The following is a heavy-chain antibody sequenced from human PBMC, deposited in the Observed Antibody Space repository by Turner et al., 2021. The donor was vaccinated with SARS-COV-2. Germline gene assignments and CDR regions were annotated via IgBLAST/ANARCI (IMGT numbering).Heavy chain of an antibody. Sequence: QVQLVESGGGVVQPGRSLRLSCAASGFTFSSYGMHWVRQAPGKGLEWVAVIWYDGSNKYYADSVKGRFTISRDNSKNTLYLQMNSLRAEDTAVYYCARDGGYSGYACFDYWGQGTLVTVSS. CDR3: ARDGGYSGYACFDY. D-gene: IGHD5-12*01. V-gene: IGHV3-33*01. CDR2: IWYDGSNK. J-gene: IGHJ4*02. CDR1: GFTFSSYG.